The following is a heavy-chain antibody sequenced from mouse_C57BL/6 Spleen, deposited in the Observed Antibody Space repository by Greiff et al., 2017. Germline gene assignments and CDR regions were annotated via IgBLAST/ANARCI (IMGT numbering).Heavy chain of an antibody. CDR3: AGYGNFRTGAYSY. CDR1: GYTFTSYW. D-gene: IGHD2-1*01. CDR2: INPSNGGT. Sequence: QVQLQQPGTELVKPGASVKLSCKASGYTFTSYWMHWVKQRPGQGLEWIGNINPSNGGTNYNEKFKSKATLTVDKSSSTAYMQRSSLTSEDSAVYYCAGYGNFRTGAYSYWGQGTTLTVSS. V-gene: IGHV1-53*01. J-gene: IGHJ2*01.